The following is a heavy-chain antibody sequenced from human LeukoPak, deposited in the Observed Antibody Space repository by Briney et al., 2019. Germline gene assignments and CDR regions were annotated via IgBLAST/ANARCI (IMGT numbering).Heavy chain of an antibody. D-gene: IGHD3-10*01. CDR3: AKDKWWFGEYDAFDI. J-gene: IGHJ3*02. Sequence: ETLSLTCAVYGGSFSGYYWSWVRQAPGKGLEWVSAISGSGDSTYYADSVKGRFTISRDNSKNTLYLQMNSLRAEDTAVYYCAKDKWWFGEYDAFDIWGQGTMVTVSS. CDR2: ISGSGDST. V-gene: IGHV3-23*01. CDR1: GGSFSGYY.